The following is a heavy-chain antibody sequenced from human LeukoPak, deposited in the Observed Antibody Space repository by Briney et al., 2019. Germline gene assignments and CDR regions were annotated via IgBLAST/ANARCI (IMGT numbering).Heavy chain of an antibody. J-gene: IGHJ6*03. CDR3: ARVAAAGTETYYYYYYMDV. CDR1: GYTFTSYD. V-gene: IGHV1-8*03. Sequence: ASVKVSCKASGYTFTSYDINWVRQATGQGLEWMGWMNPNSGNTGYAQKFQGRVTITRNTSISTAYMELSSLRSEDTAVYYCARVAAAGTETYYYYYYMDVWGKGTTVTVSS. CDR2: MNPNSGNT. D-gene: IGHD6-13*01.